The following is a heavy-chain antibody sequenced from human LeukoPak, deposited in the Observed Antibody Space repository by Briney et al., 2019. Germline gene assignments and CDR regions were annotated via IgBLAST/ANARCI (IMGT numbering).Heavy chain of an antibody. D-gene: IGHD1-1*01. CDR2: IYSSGST. Sequence: SETLSLTCAVYGGSFSGYYWSWIRQPPGKGLEWIGRIYSSGSTNYNPSLKSRVTMSVDTSKNQFSLKLSSVTAADTAVYYCARAGATGKSQFDYWGQGTLVTVSS. V-gene: IGHV4-59*10. J-gene: IGHJ4*02. CDR1: GGSFSGYY. CDR3: ARAGATGKSQFDY.